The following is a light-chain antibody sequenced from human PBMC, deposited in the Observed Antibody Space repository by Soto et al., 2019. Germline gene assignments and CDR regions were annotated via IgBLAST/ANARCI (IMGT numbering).Light chain of an antibody. J-gene: IGKJ1*01. CDR1: QSVINNY. Sequence: EMVLTQAAGTLSLSPGERATLSCRASQSVINNYLTWYQQKPGQAPRLLIYGASSRATGIPDRFSGYGSGTDFTLTISRLEPEDFAVYYCLQYGSSPRTFGQGTKVDIK. CDR3: LQYGSSPRT. CDR2: GAS. V-gene: IGKV3-20*01.